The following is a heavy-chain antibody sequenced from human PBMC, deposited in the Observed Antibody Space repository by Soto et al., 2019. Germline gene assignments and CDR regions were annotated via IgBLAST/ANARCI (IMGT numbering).Heavy chain of an antibody. J-gene: IGHJ6*02. CDR2: ISWNGGEI. V-gene: IGHV3-9*01. CDR3: AKDGDSDLEGTILGAVDV. Sequence: EVQLVESGGGWVQPGRSLRLSCVASGFTFDDYAMHWVRQAPGKGLEGFSGISWNGGEIDYADSIKGRFTISRDNTKNSLFLQMNSLRADDTALYYCAKDGDSDLEGTILGAVDVWGQGTTVTVSS. D-gene: IGHD4-17*01. CDR1: GFTFDDYA.